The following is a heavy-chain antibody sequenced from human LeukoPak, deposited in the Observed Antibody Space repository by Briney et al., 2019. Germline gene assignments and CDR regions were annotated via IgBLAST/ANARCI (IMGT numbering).Heavy chain of an antibody. CDR2: TVGGGSPNT. CDR1: GFYFANYA. D-gene: IGHD2-15*01. J-gene: IGHJ4*02. Sequence: GGSLRLSCAASGFYFANYAMSWVRQAPGKGLESVSATVGGGSPNTYHADSVKGRFTISRDNSKNTLFLQMNSLRAEDTAIYYCTKAPIVSCSGAFCYPFDSWGQGTLVTVSS. CDR3: TKAPIVSCSGAFCYPFDS. V-gene: IGHV3-23*01.